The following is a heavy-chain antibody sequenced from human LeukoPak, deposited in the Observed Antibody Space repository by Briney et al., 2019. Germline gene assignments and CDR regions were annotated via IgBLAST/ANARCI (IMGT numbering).Heavy chain of an antibody. J-gene: IGHJ4*02. CDR1: GFTFSSYA. CDR2: ISGSGGST. V-gene: IGHV3-23*01. Sequence: PGGSLRLSCAASGFTFSSYAMSWVRQAPGKGLEWVSSISGSGGSTYYADSVKGRFTVSRDNSKNTLYLQMNSLRAEDTAVYYCARDYYDSSPGSYYWGQGTLVTVSS. D-gene: IGHD3-22*01. CDR3: ARDYYDSSPGSYY.